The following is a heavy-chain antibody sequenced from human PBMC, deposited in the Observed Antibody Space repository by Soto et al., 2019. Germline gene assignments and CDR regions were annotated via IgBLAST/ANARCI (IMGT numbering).Heavy chain of an antibody. CDR2: IIPIFGTA. V-gene: IGHV1-69*12. J-gene: IGHJ6*02. CDR1: GGTFSSYA. Sequence: QVQLVQSGAEVKKPGSSVKVSCKASGGTFSSYAISWVRQAPGQGLEWMGGIIPIFGTANYAQKFQGRVTITADESTSTAYMERSSLRSEDTAVYYCASRPLRVVPAATNYYYYYGMDVWGQGTTVTVSS. CDR3: ASRPLRVVPAATNYYYYYGMDV. D-gene: IGHD2-2*01.